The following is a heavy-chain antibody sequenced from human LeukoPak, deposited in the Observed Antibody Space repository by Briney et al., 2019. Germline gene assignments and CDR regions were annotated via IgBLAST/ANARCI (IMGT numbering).Heavy chain of an antibody. CDR1: GYTFTGYY. Sequence: VSVKVSCKASGYTFTGYYMHWVRQAPGQGLEWMGWINPNSGGTNYAQKFQGRVTMTRDTSISTAYMGLSRLRSDDTAVYYCARVSNYYDSSGYYPSKALSYWGQGTLVTVSS. CDR2: INPNSGGT. CDR3: ARVSNYYDSSGYYPSKALSY. D-gene: IGHD3-22*01. J-gene: IGHJ4*02. V-gene: IGHV1-2*02.